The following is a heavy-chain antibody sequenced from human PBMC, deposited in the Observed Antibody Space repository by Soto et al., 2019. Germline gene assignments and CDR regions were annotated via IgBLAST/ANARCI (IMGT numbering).Heavy chain of an antibody. CDR2: IYYSGST. CDR1: GGSISSGDYY. J-gene: IGHJ6*02. D-gene: IGHD3-3*01. V-gene: IGHV4-30-4*01. Sequence: KSSETLSLTCTVSGGSISSGDYYWSWIRQPPGKGLEWIGYIYYSGSTYYNPSLKSRVTISVDTSKNQFSLKLSSVTAADTAVYYCARVGTIFGVVINFMDVWGQGTTVTVSS. CDR3: ARVGTIFGVVINFMDV.